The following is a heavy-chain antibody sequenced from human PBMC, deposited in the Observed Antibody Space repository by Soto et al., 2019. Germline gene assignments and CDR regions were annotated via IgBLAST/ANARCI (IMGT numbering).Heavy chain of an antibody. V-gene: IGHV3-23*01. D-gene: IGHD6-13*01. Sequence: PGGSLRLSCAASGFTFSSYAMSCVRQAPGKGLEWVSAISGSGGSTYYADSVKGRFTISRDNSKNTLYLQMNSLRAEDTAVYYCAKLLAAAVVYYYYGMDVWGQGTTVTVSS. CDR3: AKLLAAAVVYYYYGMDV. CDR2: ISGSGGST. CDR1: GFTFSSYA. J-gene: IGHJ6*02.